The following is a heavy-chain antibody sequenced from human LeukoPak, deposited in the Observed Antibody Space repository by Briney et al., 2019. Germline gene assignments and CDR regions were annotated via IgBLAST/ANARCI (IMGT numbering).Heavy chain of an antibody. D-gene: IGHD2-2*01. CDR2: INHSGST. CDR1: GGSFSGYY. J-gene: IGHJ4*02. Sequence: KASETLSLTCAVYGGSFSGYYWSWIRQPPGKGLEWIGEINHSGSTNYNPSLKARVPIPVDTAKNQFSLKMSSVTAADTAVYYCARGRHSVPAAIRYWGQGTLVTVSS. V-gene: IGHV4-34*01. CDR3: ARGRHSVPAAIRY.